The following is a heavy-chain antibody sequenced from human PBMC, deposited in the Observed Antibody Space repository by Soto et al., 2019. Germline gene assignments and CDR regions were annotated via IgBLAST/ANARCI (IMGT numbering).Heavy chain of an antibody. CDR3: AKDNYYDFSSPPGY. J-gene: IGHJ4*02. CDR2: ISYDGSNK. V-gene: IGHV3-30*18. Sequence: PGRSLRLSCAASGFTFSSYGMHLVRQAPGKGLEWVAVISYDGSNKYYADSVKGRFTISRDNSKNTLYLQMNSLRAEDTAVYYCAKDNYYDFSSPPGYCGTGTLVTV. CDR1: GFTFSSYG. D-gene: IGHD3-3*01.